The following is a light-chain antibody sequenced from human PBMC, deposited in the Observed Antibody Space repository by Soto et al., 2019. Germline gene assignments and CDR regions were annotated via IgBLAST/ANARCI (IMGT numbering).Light chain of an antibody. CDR2: EVS. CDR3: CSYAGTTTWV. V-gene: IGLV2-23*02. J-gene: IGLJ2*01. Sequence: QSALTQPASVSGSPGQSITISCTGTSSDVGGYNYVSWYQQHPGKAPKLMIYEVSNRPSGVSNRFSGSKSGNTASLTISGVQAEDEADYYCCSYAGTTTWVFGGGTKLPVL. CDR1: SSDVGGYNY.